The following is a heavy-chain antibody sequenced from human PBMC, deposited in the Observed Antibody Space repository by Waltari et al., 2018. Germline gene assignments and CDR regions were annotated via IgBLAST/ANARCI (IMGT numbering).Heavy chain of an antibody. J-gene: IGHJ3*02. Sequence: QVQLVQSGAEVKKPGASVKVSCKASGYTFTGYYMHWVRQAPGQGLEWMGWINPNSGGTIYAQNFQGRFTMTRDTSISTAYMELSRLRYDDTALYYCATGIVVVPAANRGYAFDIWGQGTMVTVSS. CDR3: ATGIVVVPAANRGYAFDI. V-gene: IGHV1-2*02. CDR2: INPNSGGT. CDR1: GYTFTGYY. D-gene: IGHD2-2*01.